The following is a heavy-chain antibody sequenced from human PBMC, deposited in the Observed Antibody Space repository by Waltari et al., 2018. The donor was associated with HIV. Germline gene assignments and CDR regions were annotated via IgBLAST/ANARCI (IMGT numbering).Heavy chain of an antibody. J-gene: IGHJ4*02. D-gene: IGHD3-22*01. V-gene: IGHV3-33*01. CDR2: IWYDGDNK. CDR3: ARGGYYYDISGYYHY. Sequence: QVQLVESGGGVVQPGRSLRLSCAASGLTFSNFAMHWVRQAPGKGLEGVAVIWYDGDNKYYADSVKSRFTISRDNSKNTLYLQMNSLRVEDTAVYYCARGGYYYDISGYYHYWGQGTLVTVSS. CDR1: GLTFSNFA.